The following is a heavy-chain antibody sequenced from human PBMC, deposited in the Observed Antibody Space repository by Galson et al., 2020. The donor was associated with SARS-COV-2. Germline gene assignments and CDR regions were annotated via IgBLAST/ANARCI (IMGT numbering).Heavy chain of an antibody. V-gene: IGHV2-70*01. J-gene: IGHJ2*01. Sequence: SGPTLLKPTHTLTLTCTFSGPSLSTSGMCVSWIRQPPGKALELPALIDWADDKYYSTSLKTRLTISKDTSTNQVVLTMTNMDPVDTATYYCERAYGDSSLHWYFDLWGRGTLVTVSS. D-gene: IGHD4-17*01. CDR3: ERAYGDSSLHWYFDL. CDR2: IDWADDK. CDR1: GPSLSTSGMC.